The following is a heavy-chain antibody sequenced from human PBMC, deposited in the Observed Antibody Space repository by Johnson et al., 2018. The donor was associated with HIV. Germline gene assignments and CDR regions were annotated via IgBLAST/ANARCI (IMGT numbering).Heavy chain of an antibody. CDR2: ISSDGRNK. D-gene: IGHD2-15*01. V-gene: IGHV3-30-3*01. J-gene: IGHJ3*02. Sequence: QVQLVESGGGVVQPGGSLRLSCAASGFTVSSNYMSWVRQAPGKGLEWVAVISSDGRNKYYADSVKGRFTISRDNSKNTLYLQLNSLRAEDTAVYYCATGSLVVVGADGLIQLHDAFDIWGRGTKVTVSS. CDR1: GFTVSSNY. CDR3: ATGSLVVVGADGLIQLHDAFDI.